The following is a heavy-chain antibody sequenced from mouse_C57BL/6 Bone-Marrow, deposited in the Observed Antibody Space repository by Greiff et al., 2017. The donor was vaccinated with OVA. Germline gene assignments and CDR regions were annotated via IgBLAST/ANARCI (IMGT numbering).Heavy chain of an antibody. CDR1: GFTFSDYG. CDR3: ARGPYYFDY. CDR2: ISSGSSTI. J-gene: IGHJ2*01. V-gene: IGHV5-17*01. Sequence: EVQVVESGGGLVKPGGSLKLSCAASGFTFSDYGMHWVRQAPEKGLEWVAYISSGSSTIYYADTVKGRFTISSDNAKNTLFLQMTSLRAEDAAMYYCARGPYYFDYWGQGTTLTVSS.